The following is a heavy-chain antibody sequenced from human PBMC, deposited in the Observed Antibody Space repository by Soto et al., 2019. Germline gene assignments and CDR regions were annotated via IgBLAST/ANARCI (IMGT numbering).Heavy chain of an antibody. D-gene: IGHD6-13*01. V-gene: IGHV1-3*01. J-gene: IGHJ6*03. CDR2: INAGNGNT. Sequence: GASVKVSCKASGYTFTSYAMHWVRQAPGQRLEWMGWINAGNGNTKYSQKFQGRVTITRDTSASTAYMELSSLRSEDTAVYYCARDQQQQLADTKYYYYYYMDVWGKGTTVTVPS. CDR1: GYTFTSYA. CDR3: ARDQQQQLADTKYYYYYYMDV.